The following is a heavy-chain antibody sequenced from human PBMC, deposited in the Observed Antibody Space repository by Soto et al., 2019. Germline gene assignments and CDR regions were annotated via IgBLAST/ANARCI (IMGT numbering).Heavy chain of an antibody. J-gene: IGHJ4*02. CDR2: INPSGGST. CDR3: ARDALHYYDSSGFTPFFDY. Sequence: GASVKVSCKASGYTFTSYYMHWVRQAPGQGLEWMGIINPSGGSTSYAQKFQGRVTMTRDTSTSTVYMELSSLRSEDTAVYYCARDALHYYDSSGFTPFFDYWGQGTLVTVSS. CDR1: GYTFTSYY. D-gene: IGHD3-22*01. V-gene: IGHV1-46*01.